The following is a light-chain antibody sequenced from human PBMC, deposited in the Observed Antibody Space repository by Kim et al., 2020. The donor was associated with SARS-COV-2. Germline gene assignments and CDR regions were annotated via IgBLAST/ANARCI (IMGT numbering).Light chain of an antibody. J-gene: IGKJ4*01. Sequence: ASRGDRATITGRARRGIRSSKAWYQQRLGKVPKLLIYTASTLQNEVPSRFSVSGSGSDFTLTISSLQPEDFATYYCQQLNSYPLSFGGGTKVDSK. CDR2: TAS. CDR3: QQLNSYPLS. CDR1: RGIRSS. V-gene: IGKV1-9*01.